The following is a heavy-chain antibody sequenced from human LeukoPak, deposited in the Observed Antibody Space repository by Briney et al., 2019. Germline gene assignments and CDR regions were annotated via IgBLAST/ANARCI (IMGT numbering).Heavy chain of an antibody. D-gene: IGHD3-3*01. Sequence: AGGSLRLSCAASGFTFSSYTMSWVRQAPGKGLEWVSTITTSDGNTYYADSVKGRFTISRDNSINTLYLQMNNLRAEDTAVFYCAKTPYNDFWSASYQDSWGQGTLVTVSS. CDR3: AKTPYNDFWSASYQDS. V-gene: IGHV3-23*01. J-gene: IGHJ4*02. CDR2: ITTSDGNT. CDR1: GFTFSSYT.